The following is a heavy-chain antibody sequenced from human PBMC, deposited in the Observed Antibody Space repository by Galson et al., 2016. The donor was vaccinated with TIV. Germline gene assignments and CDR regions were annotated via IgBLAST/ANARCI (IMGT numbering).Heavy chain of an antibody. J-gene: IGHJ4*02. V-gene: IGHV1-2*02. CDR3: AKGYTDPTPGVDD. CDR1: GYTFTGYY. D-gene: IGHD5-18*01. CDR2: INPNSGGA. Sequence: SVKVPCKASGYTFTGYYIHCVRQAPGQGLEWMGWINPNSGGAHYEQKFQGRVTMTRDTSITPAYIELSRLRSDDTAVYYWAKGYTDPTPGVDDWGQGSLVTVSS.